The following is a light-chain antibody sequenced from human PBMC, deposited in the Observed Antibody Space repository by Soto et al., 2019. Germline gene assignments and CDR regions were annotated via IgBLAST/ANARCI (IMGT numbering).Light chain of an antibody. CDR2: SNS. V-gene: IGLV1-44*01. Sequence: QSVLTQPPSASGTPGQRVTISCSGSSSNIGSNTVNWYQQLPGTAPKLLIYSNSQRPSGVPDRFSGSKSGTSASLAISGLQSEDEADYYCAAWDDSLDGYVFGTVTKVTVL. CDR1: SSNIGSNT. CDR3: AAWDDSLDGYV. J-gene: IGLJ1*01.